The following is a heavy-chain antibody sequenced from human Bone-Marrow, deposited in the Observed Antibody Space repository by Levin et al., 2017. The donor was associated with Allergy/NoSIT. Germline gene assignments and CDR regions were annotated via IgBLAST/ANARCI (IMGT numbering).Heavy chain of an antibody. D-gene: IGHD2/OR15-2a*01. CDR1: GFTLGRFG. J-gene: IGHJ4*02. Sequence: GESLKISCAASGFTLGRFGMHWVRQAPGKGLEWVALIWFDDGIFYTESVKGRFTISRDISKNTLFLEMSSLRAEDAAVYYCARNSEYDPNGLIPYSFDHWGQGTLVTVSP. CDR2: IWFDDGI. CDR3: ARNSEYDPNGLIPYSFDH. V-gene: IGHV3-33*01.